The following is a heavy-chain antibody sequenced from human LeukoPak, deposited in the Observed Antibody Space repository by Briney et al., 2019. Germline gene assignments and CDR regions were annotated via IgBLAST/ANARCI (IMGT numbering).Heavy chain of an antibody. CDR3: ARGDTAMATGYYFDY. V-gene: IGHV3-23*01. Sequence: GGSLRLSCAASGFTFSSYSMNWVRQAPGKGLEWVSGIGGSGGSTYYADSVKGRFTVSRDNSKNTLYLQMNSLRAGDTAVYYCARGDTAMATGYYFDYWGQGTLVTVSS. D-gene: IGHD5-18*01. CDR2: IGGSGGST. CDR1: GFTFSSYS. J-gene: IGHJ4*02.